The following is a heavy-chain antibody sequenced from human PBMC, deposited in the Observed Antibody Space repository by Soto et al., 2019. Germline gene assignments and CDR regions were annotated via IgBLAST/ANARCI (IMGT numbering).Heavy chain of an antibody. CDR1: GFTFSSYA. CDR3: AKDSPELRFLEWLPGTNWFDP. J-gene: IGHJ5*02. V-gene: IGHV3-23*01. CDR2: ISGSGGST. Sequence: PGGSLRLSCAASGFTFSSYAMSWVRQAPGKGLEWVSAISGSGGSTYYADSVKGRFTISRDNSKNTLYLQMNSLRAEDTAVYYCAKDSPELRFLEWLPGTNWFDPWGQGTLVTVS. D-gene: IGHD3-3*01.